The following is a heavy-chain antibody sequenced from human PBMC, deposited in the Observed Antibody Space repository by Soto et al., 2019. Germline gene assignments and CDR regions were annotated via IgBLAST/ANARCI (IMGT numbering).Heavy chain of an antibody. J-gene: IGHJ4*02. D-gene: IGHD1-26*01. V-gene: IGHV3-23*01. Sequence: EVQLLESGGGLVQPGGSLRLSCAASGFTVSTYAMSWVRQAPGKGLEWVSSIRSSGDSTYYADSVKGRFTISRDNSKNTLSLQMNRLRVEDTATYYCAILTSTAGDYWGQGTLVTVSS. CDR2: IRSSGDST. CDR1: GFTVSTYA. CDR3: AILTSTAGDY.